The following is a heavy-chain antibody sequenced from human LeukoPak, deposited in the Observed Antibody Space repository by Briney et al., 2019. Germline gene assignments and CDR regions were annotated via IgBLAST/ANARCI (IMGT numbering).Heavy chain of an antibody. V-gene: IGHV1-18*01. CDR2: ISAYNGNT. Sequence: ASVKVSCKASGYTFTSYGISWVRQAPGQGLEWMGWISAYNGNTNYAQKLQGRVTMTTDTSTSTAYMELRSLRSDDTAVYYCARVDLGYYDFWSGYLGWFDPWGQGTLVTVSS. CDR3: ARVDLGYYDFWSGYLGWFDP. J-gene: IGHJ5*02. CDR1: GYTFTSYG. D-gene: IGHD3-3*01.